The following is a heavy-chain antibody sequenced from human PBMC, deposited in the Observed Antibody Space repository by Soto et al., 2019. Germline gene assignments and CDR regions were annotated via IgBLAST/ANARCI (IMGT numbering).Heavy chain of an antibody. Sequence: SETLSLTCTVSGASISGFYWSWIRKYAGKGLEWIGRIYATGTTDYNPSLKSRVMMSVDTSKKQFSLKLRSVTAADTAVYYCVRDGTKSLRDWFDPSGHVISVTVSS. CDR3: VRDGTKSLRDWFDP. J-gene: IGHJ5*02. D-gene: IGHD1-1*01. CDR2: IYATGTT. V-gene: IGHV4-4*07. CDR1: GASISGFY.